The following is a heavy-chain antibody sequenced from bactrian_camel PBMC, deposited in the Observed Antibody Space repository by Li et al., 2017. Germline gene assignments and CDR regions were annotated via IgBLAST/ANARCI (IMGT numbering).Heavy chain of an antibody. J-gene: IGHJ4*01. D-gene: IGHD4*01. CDR3: AADNLGDLTRLSPNRYQW. CDR1: AYTASRQC. CDR2: IGRDGTT. Sequence: VQLVESGGGSVQAGGSLRLSCTVSAYTASRQCIRWLRQAPGKEREGVAAIGRDGTTTYADSVKGRFTLIRGNAKNTLHLQMNDLKPEDTALYYCAADNLGDLTRLSPNRYQWWGHGTQVTVS. V-gene: IGHV3S44*01.